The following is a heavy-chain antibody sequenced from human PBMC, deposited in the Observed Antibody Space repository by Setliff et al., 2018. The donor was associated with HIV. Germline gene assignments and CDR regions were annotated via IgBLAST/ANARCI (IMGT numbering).Heavy chain of an antibody. Sequence: SETLSLTCTVSGGSISTGGYYWSWIRQHPGKGLEWIGYIYNSGGTYYNPSLKSRITMSIDTSKNQFSPKLNSVTAADTAVYFCARASRWGSIPFDYWGQGTLVTVSS. CDR1: GGSISTGGYY. J-gene: IGHJ4*02. CDR3: ARASRWGSIPFDY. CDR2: IYNSGGT. V-gene: IGHV4-31*03. D-gene: IGHD2-21*01.